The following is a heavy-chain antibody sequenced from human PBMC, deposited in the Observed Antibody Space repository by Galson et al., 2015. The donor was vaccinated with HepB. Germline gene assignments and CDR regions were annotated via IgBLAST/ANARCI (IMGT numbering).Heavy chain of an antibody. V-gene: IGHV1-18*01. Sequence: SVKVSCKASGYTFTSYGISWVRQAPGQGLEWMGWISAYNGNTNYAQKLQGRVTMTTDTSTSTAYMELRSLRSDDTAVYYCARGGGLPFDYYYGSSGYYYPYFDYWGQGTLVTVSS. CDR2: ISAYNGNT. CDR1: GYTFTSYG. D-gene: IGHD3-22*01. CDR3: ARGGGLPFDYYYGSSGYYYPYFDY. J-gene: IGHJ4*02.